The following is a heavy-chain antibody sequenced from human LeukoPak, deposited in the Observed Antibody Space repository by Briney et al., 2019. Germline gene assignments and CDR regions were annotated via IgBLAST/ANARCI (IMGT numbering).Heavy chain of an antibody. CDR1: GFIFSSSW. D-gene: IGHD1-1*01. V-gene: IGHV3-7*01. J-gene: IGHJ5*02. CDR3: VRVGWLEGLTNWFDP. Sequence: TGGSLRLPCGASGFIFSSSWMSWVRQAPGKGLEWVAKIKEDGSEKSYVDSVKGRFTISRDNAKNSLYLQMNSLRAEDTAVYYCVRVGWLEGLTNWFDPWGQGTLVTVSS. CDR2: IKEDGSEK.